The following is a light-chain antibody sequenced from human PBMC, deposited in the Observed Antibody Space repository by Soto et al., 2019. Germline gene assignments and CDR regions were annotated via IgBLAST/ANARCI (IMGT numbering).Light chain of an antibody. CDR2: AAS. Sequence: DIQMTQSPSSLSASVGDRVTITCRASQGISSWLAWYQQKPEKAPKLLIYAASTLQSGVPSRFSGSGSGTDFTLSISCLQSEDFATYYCQQYYSYPTFGQGTKVDIK. CDR1: QGISSW. J-gene: IGKJ1*01. V-gene: IGKV1D-16*01. CDR3: QQYYSYPT.